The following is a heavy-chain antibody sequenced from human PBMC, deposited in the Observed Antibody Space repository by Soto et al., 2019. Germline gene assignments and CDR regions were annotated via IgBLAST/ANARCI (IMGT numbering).Heavy chain of an antibody. CDR2: IKQDESEK. Sequence: GGSLRLSCAASGFTFSSYWMSWVRQAPGKGLEWVANIKQDESEKYYVDSVKGRFTISRDNAKNSLYLQMNSLRAEDTAVYYCARDDRFLEWLFLNWGQGTLVTVSS. V-gene: IGHV3-7*05. CDR3: ARDDRFLEWLFLN. J-gene: IGHJ4*02. CDR1: GFTFSSYW. D-gene: IGHD3-3*01.